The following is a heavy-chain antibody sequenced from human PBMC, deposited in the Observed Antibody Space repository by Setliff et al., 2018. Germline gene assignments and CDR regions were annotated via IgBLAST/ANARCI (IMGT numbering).Heavy chain of an antibody. CDR2: INNYSFKT. V-gene: IGHV1-18*01. CDR3: ARINFYVSSGYYYAPEL. J-gene: IGHJ4*02. CDR1: GYTFTNYG. Sequence: ASVKVSCKTSGYTFTNYGITWVRQAPGQGLEWMGWINNYSFKTNYPQKFLGRVTVTTDTSTGTAYMELGSLTSDDTAIYYCARINFYVSSGYYYAPELWGQGTTVTVSS. D-gene: IGHD3-22*01.